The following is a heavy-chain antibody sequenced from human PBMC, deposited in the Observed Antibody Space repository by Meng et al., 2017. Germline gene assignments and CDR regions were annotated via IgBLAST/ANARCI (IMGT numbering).Heavy chain of an antibody. CDR2: IYHSGST. CDR3: TRWSIYCSGGSCYSFDY. D-gene: IGHD2-15*01. V-gene: IGHV4-4*02. CDR1: GGPIRIINW. Sequence: HVRARAAGPGLVQPAGTLSLTCAGSGGPIRIINWWSWVRQPPGKGLEWIGEIYHSGSTNYNPSLKSRVTISVDKSKNQFSLKLSSVTAADTAVYYCTRWSIYCSGGSCYSFDYWGQGTLVTVS. J-gene: IGHJ4*02.